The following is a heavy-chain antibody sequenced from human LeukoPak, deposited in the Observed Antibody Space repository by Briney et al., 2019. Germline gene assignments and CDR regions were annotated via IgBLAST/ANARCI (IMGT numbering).Heavy chain of an antibody. D-gene: IGHD2/OR15-2a*01. Sequence: ASVTVSCKASGYTFTSHGISWVRQAPGQGLEWMGWIRPSTGDTDYALNLQGRVTLTTDTSTSTAYMELRSLGSDDTAVYYCARVRDYLFDYWGQGTLVTVSS. CDR1: GYTFTSHG. V-gene: IGHV1-18*01. CDR3: ARVRDYLFDY. J-gene: IGHJ4*02. CDR2: IRPSTGDT.